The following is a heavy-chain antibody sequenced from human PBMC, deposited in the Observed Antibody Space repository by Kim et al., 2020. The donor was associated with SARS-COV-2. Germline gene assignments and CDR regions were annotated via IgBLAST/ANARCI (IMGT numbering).Heavy chain of an antibody. CDR1: GGTFSSYA. D-gene: IGHD3-22*01. CDR2: IIPMFGTA. J-gene: IGHJ3*02. Sequence: SVKVSCKASGGTFSSYAISWVRQAPGQGLEWMGGIIPMFGTANYAQKFQGRVTITADESTSTAYMELSSLRSEDTAVYYCARVAQPSYYYDSSGPDDAFDIWGQGTMVTVSS. V-gene: IGHV1-69*13. CDR3: ARVAQPSYYYDSSGPDDAFDI.